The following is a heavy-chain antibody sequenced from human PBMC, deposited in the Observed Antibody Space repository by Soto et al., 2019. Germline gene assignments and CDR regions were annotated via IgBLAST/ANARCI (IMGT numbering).Heavy chain of an antibody. CDR2: IYHSGST. J-gene: IGHJ6*02. CDR1: GGSISSGGYS. Sequence: SETLSLTCAVSGGSISSGGYSWSWIRQPPGKGLEWIGYIYHSGSTYYNPSLKSRVTISVDRSKNQFSLKLSSVTAADTAVYYYARGRSYYYDSSGQYYYYYYGMDVWGQGTTVTSP. CDR3: ARGRSYYYDSSGQYYYYYYGMDV. V-gene: IGHV4-30-2*01. D-gene: IGHD3-22*01.